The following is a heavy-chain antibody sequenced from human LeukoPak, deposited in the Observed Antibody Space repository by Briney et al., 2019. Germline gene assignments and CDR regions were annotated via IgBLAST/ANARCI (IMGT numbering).Heavy chain of an antibody. V-gene: IGHV1-3*01. D-gene: IGHD6-19*01. CDR2: INAGNGNT. J-gene: IGHJ4*02. CDR1: GYTFTSYA. CDR3: AREVESGWDYFDY. Sequence: ASVKVSCKASGYTFTSYAMHWVRQAPGQRLEWVGWINAGNGNTKYSQKFQGRVTITRDTSASTAYMELSSLRSEDTAVYYCAREVESGWDYFDYWGQGTLVTVSS.